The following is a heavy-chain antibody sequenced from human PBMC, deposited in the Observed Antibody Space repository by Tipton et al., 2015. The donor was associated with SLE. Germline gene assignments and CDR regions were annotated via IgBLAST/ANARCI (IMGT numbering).Heavy chain of an antibody. V-gene: IGHV3-74*03. CDR2: INSDGRST. D-gene: IGHD3-22*01. CDR3: ARADYYDRSGYYDYYYYGMGV. CDR1: GFTFSSYW. Sequence: SLRLSCAASGFTFSSYWMHWVRQVPGKGLVWVSRINSDGRSTTYADSVKGRFTSSRDNAKNTLYLHMNSLRAEDTAVYYCARADYYDRSGYYDYYYYGMGVWGQGTAVTVSS. J-gene: IGHJ6*02.